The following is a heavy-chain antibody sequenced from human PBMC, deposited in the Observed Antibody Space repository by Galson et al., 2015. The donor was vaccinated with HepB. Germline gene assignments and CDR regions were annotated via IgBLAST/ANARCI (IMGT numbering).Heavy chain of an antibody. CDR1: GYTLTELS. D-gene: IGHD3-22*01. CDR3: ATWGWRYDSHGDY. Sequence: SVKVSCKVSGYTLTELSMHWVRQAPGKGLEWMGGFDPEDGETIYAQKFQGRVTMTEDTSTDTAYMELSSLRSEDTAVYYCATWGWRYDSHGDYWGQGTLVTVSS. J-gene: IGHJ4*02. CDR2: FDPEDGET. V-gene: IGHV1-24*01.